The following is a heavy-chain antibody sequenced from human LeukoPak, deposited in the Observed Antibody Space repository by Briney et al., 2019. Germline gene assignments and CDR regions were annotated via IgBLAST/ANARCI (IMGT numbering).Heavy chain of an antibody. D-gene: IGHD1-26*01. J-gene: IGHJ6*03. CDR1: GGTFSSYA. CDR3: ARYSGKDYYMDV. Sequence: SVKVSCKASGGTFSSYAISWVRQAPGQGLEWMGGIIPIFGTASYAQKFQGRVTITADESTSTAYMELSSLRSEDTAVYYCARYSGKDYYMDVWGKGTTVTVSS. CDR2: IIPIFGTA. V-gene: IGHV1-69*01.